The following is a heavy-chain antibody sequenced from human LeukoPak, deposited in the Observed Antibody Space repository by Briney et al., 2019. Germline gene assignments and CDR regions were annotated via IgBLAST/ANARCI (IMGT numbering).Heavy chain of an antibody. CDR3: ARVFTPINGYGSGSYSFLGSLDP. V-gene: IGHV1-46*01. CDR1: GYTFSSYY. D-gene: IGHD3-10*01. Sequence: ASVKVSCKASGYTFSSYYMHWVRQAPGQGLEWMGIINPSGGSTSYAQKFQGRVTITADESTSTAYMELSSLRSEDTAVYYCARVFTPINGYGSGSYSFLGSLDPWGQGTLVTVSS. CDR2: INPSGGST. J-gene: IGHJ5*02.